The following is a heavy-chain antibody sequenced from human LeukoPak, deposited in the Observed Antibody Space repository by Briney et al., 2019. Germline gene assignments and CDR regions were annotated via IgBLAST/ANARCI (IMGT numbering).Heavy chain of an antibody. Sequence: GGSLRLSCAASGFTVSTNYMSWVRQAPGKGLEWVSVLWSGGTTNYADSVKGRFTISRDNSKNTLYLQMNSLRAEDTAVYYCARIETVADAFDIWGQGTLVTVSS. CDR1: GFTVSTNY. V-gene: IGHV3-66*01. CDR3: ARIETVADAFDI. J-gene: IGHJ3*02. CDR2: LWSGGTT. D-gene: IGHD1-1*01.